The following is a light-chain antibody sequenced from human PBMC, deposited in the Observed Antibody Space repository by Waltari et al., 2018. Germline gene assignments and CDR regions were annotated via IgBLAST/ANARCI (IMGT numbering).Light chain of an antibody. Sequence: DIQLTQSPSFLSASVGDRVPITCRARQGISSYLAWYQQQPGEAPKLLISAASTLQSGVPSRFSGSGSGTEFTLTIRSLQPEDFATYYYQQLNSFPYTFGQGTKLDIK. CDR2: AAS. CDR3: QQLNSFPYT. V-gene: IGKV1-9*01. CDR1: QGISSY. J-gene: IGKJ2*01.